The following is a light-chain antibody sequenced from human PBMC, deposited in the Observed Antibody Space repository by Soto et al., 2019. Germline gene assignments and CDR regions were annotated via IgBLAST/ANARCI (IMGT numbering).Light chain of an antibody. CDR2: DVS. J-gene: IGLJ3*02. V-gene: IGLV2-11*01. Sequence: QSALTQPRSVSGSPGQSVTISCTGTSSDVGGYNYVSWYQHHPGKVPKSMIYDVSKRPSGVPDRFSGSKSGNTASLTISGLQAEEEAEYYCRSYAGSYTWVFGGGTKLTVL. CDR3: RSYAGSYTWV. CDR1: SSDVGGYNY.